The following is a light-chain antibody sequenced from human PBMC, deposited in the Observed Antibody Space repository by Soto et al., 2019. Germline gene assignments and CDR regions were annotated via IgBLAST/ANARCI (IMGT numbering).Light chain of an antibody. V-gene: IGKV3-11*01. J-gene: IGKJ1*01. Sequence: EVVLTQSPATLSLSPGERATLSCRASQSVSDYLAWYQQKPGQAPRLLIYDASNRATGIPDRFSGSGSGTDFTLTISRLEPEDFAVYYCHQYDSWTFGQGTKVEIK. CDR3: HQYDSWT. CDR2: DAS. CDR1: QSVSDY.